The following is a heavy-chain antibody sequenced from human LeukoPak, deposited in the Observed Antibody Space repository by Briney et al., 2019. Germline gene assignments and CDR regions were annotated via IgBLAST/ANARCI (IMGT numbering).Heavy chain of an antibody. V-gene: IGHV3-48*01. CDR1: GFTFSSYS. J-gene: IGHJ5*02. CDR3: ARDGSGGVIANIGGFDP. CDR2: ISSSSSTI. Sequence: GGSLRLSCAASGFTFSSYSMSWVRQAPGKGLEWVSYISSSSSTIYYADSVKGRFTISRDNAKNSLYLQMNSLRAEDTAVYYCARDGSGGVIANIGGFDPWGQGTLVTVSS. D-gene: IGHD3-16*02.